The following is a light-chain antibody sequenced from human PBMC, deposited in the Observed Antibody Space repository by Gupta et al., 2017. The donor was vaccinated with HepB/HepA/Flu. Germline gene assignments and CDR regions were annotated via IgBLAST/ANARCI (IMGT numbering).Light chain of an antibody. J-gene: IGLJ1*01. Sequence: SSERTQPPSVAVSPGQTASITCSGDNLGGKYAFWYQQKPGQSPVLVIYQDSRRPSGIPERFSGSNSGNTATLTISGTQAMDGADYYCQACASSTALDVFGAGTKVTVL. CDR3: QACASSTALDV. V-gene: IGLV3-1*01. CDR1: NLGGKY. CDR2: QDS.